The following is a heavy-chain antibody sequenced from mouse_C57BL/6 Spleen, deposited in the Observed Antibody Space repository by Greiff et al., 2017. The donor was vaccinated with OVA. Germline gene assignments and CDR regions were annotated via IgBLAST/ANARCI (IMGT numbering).Heavy chain of an antibody. J-gene: IGHJ3*01. CDR1: GFTFSNYW. Sequence: EVKVEESGGGLVQPGGSMKLSCVASGFTFSNYWMNWVRQSPEQGLEWVAQIRLKSDNYATHYAVSVKGRFTISRDDSKSSVYLQMNNLRAEDTGIHYCTEKYYGRGIAYWGQGTLVTVSA. CDR2: IRLKSDNYAT. D-gene: IGHD1-1*01. V-gene: IGHV6-3*01. CDR3: TEKYYGRGIAY.